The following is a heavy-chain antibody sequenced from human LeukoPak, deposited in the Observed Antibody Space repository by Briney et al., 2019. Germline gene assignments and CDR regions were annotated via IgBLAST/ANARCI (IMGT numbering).Heavy chain of an antibody. CDR2: ISSGSSYT. D-gene: IGHD1-26*01. CDR3: ARALSGSYYDYFDY. CDR1: GFTFSTYS. Sequence: GGSLRLSCAASGFTFSTYSMNWVRQAPGKGLEWVSCISSGSSYTYYVDSVKGRFTISRDNAKNSLYLQMNSLRAEDTVVYYCARALSGSYYDYFDYWGQGTLVTASS. J-gene: IGHJ4*02. V-gene: IGHV3-21*01.